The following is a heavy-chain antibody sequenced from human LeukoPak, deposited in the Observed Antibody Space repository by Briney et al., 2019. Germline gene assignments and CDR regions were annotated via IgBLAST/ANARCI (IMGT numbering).Heavy chain of an antibody. CDR3: AKDLYSGSYYYFDY. V-gene: IGHV3-23*01. J-gene: IGHJ4*02. D-gene: IGHD1-26*01. Sequence: PGGSLRLSCATSGFTFSTYAMSWVRQAPGKGLEWVSGFSGSGGYTYYADSVKGRFTISRDNSKNTLYLQMNSLRAEDTAVYYCAKDLYSGSYYYFDYWGQGTLVTVSS. CDR2: FSGSGGYT. CDR1: GFTFSTYA.